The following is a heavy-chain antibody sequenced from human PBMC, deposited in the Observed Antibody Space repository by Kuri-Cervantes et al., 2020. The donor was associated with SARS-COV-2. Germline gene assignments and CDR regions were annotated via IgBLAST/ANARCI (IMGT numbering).Heavy chain of an antibody. J-gene: IGHJ4*02. V-gene: IGHV3-30*18. CDR3: AKSEGTPGLKY. Sequence: GESLKISCAASGFTFSSYGMHWVRQAPGKGLEWVAVISYDGSNKYYADSVKGRFTISRDNSKNTVFLQMDSLRAADTAVYYCAKSEGTPGLKYWGQGTLVTASS. CDR2: ISYDGSNK. CDR1: GFTFSSYG. D-gene: IGHD1-1*01.